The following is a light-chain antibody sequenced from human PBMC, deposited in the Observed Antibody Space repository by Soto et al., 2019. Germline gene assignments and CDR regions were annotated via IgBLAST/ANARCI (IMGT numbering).Light chain of an antibody. CDR1: QSISSW. V-gene: IGKV1-5*01. CDR2: DAS. Sequence: DIQMTQSPSTLSASVGDRVTITCRSSQSISSWLAWYQQKPGQAPTLLIYDASSLESGVPSRFSGSGSGTEFTLTISSLQPDDFATYYCQQYNSYPTFGGGTKVEIK. CDR3: QQYNSYPT. J-gene: IGKJ4*01.